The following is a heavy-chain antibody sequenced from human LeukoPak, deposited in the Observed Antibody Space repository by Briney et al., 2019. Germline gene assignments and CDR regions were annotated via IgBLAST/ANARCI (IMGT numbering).Heavy chain of an antibody. J-gene: IGHJ4*02. D-gene: IGHD3-16*02. CDR3: ARDRGYEYVWGSFRYDY. Sequence: GGSLRLSCAASGFTFSSYSMNWVRQAPGKGLEWVSYISSSSSTIYYADSVKGRFTISRDNAKNSLYLQMYSLRAEDTAVYYCARDRGYEYVWGSFRYDYWGQGTLVTVSS. CDR2: ISSSSSTI. CDR1: GFTFSSYS. V-gene: IGHV3-48*01.